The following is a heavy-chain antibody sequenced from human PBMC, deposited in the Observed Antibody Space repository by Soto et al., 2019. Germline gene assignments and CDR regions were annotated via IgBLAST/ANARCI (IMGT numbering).Heavy chain of an antibody. Sequence: PSETLSLTCAVYGGSFSGYYWSGIRQRPGKGLEWIGENNHSGSTNYNPSLKSRVTISVDTSKNQFSLKLSSVTAADTAVYYCARSTWGAVAGIQPLEYYGMDVWGQGTTVTVSS. J-gene: IGHJ6*02. D-gene: IGHD6-19*01. CDR3: ARSTWGAVAGIQPLEYYGMDV. CDR1: GGSFSGYY. V-gene: IGHV4-34*01. CDR2: NNHSGST.